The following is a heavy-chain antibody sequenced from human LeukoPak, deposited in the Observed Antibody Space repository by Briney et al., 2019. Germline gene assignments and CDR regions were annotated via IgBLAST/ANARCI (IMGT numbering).Heavy chain of an antibody. CDR2: INNDGNST. J-gene: IGHJ6*03. D-gene: IGHD2-8*01. CDR1: GFTFSNSW. Sequence: GGSLRLSCAASGFTFSNSWMHWVRQAPGKGLVWVSRINNDGNSTSFADSVKGRFAISRDNAKSTLFLQMNSLRAEDTAVYYCARGGVHGYNFYYYMDVWGKGATVTVSS. V-gene: IGHV3-74*01. CDR3: ARGGVHGYNFYYYMDV.